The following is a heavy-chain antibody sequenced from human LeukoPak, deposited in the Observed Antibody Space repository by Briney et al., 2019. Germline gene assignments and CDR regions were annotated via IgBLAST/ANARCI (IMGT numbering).Heavy chain of an antibody. CDR2: MNPNSGNT. J-gene: IGHJ2*01. Sequence: ASVTVSCKASGYTFTSYDINWVRQAPGQGLEWMGWMNPNSGNTDYAQKFQGRVTMTRNTSISTAYMELSSLRSEDTAVYYCARGELSWYFDLWGRGTLVTVSS. CDR3: ARGELSWYFDL. CDR1: GYTFTSYD. D-gene: IGHD1-26*01. V-gene: IGHV1-8*01.